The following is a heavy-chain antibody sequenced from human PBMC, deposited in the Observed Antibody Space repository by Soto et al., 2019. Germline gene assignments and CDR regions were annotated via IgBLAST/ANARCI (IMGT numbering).Heavy chain of an antibody. D-gene: IGHD3-10*01. Sequence: ASVKVSCKASGYTFTSYGISWVRQAPGQGLEWMGWISAYNGNTNYAQKLQGRVTMTTDTSTSTAYMELRSLRSDDTAVYYCARAVIVTAPYYYMDVWGTGTTVTVSS. CDR1: GYTFTSYG. CDR2: ISAYNGNT. CDR3: ARAVIVTAPYYYMDV. J-gene: IGHJ6*03. V-gene: IGHV1-18*01.